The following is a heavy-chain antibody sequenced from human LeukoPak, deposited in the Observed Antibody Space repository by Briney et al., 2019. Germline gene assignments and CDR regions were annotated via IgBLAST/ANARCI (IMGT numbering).Heavy chain of an antibody. CDR1: GFTFSNYA. CDR3: AKGGMTGYYPYDY. CDR2: ITNSGGST. Sequence: GGSLRLSCAASGFTFSNYAMYWVRQAPGKGLEWVSSITNSGGSTNYADSVKGRFTISRDNSKNTLYLQMNSLRAEDTALYYCAKGGMTGYYPYDYWGQGTLVTVSS. J-gene: IGHJ4*02. V-gene: IGHV3-23*01. D-gene: IGHD3-9*01.